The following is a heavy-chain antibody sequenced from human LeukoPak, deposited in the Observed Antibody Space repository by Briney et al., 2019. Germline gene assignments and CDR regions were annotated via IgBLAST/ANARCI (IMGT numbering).Heavy chain of an antibody. J-gene: IGHJ4*02. CDR3: ARHRTTVVTQRGYFDY. V-gene: IGHV4-39*01. CDR1: GGSISSGGYY. Sequence: PSETLSLTCTVSGGSISSGGYYWRWIRQPPGKGLEWIGSIYYSGSTYYNPSLKSRVTISVDTSKNQFSLKLSSVTAADTAVYYCARHRTTVVTQRGYFDYWGQGTLVTVSS. CDR2: IYYSGST. D-gene: IGHD4-23*01.